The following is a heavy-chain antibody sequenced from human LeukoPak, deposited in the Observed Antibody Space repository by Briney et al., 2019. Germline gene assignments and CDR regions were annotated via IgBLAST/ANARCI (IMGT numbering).Heavy chain of an antibody. D-gene: IGHD6-19*01. CDR2: IYYSGST. CDR1: GGSISSGGYY. CDR3: ARLALVAGLTFDY. J-gene: IGHJ4*02. Sequence: SETLSLTCTVSGGSISSGGYYWSWIRQPPGKGLEWIGYIYYSGSTNYNPSLKSRVIISVDTSKNQFSLKLSSVTAADTAVYYCARLALVAGLTFDYWGQGTLVTVSS. V-gene: IGHV4-61*08.